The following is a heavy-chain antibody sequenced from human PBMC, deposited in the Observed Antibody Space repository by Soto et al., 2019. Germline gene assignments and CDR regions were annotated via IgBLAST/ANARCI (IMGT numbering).Heavy chain of an antibody. CDR1: GGSISSGGYY. V-gene: IGHV4-31*03. CDR2: IYYSGST. D-gene: IGHD4-4*01. J-gene: IGHJ4*02. Sequence: SETLSLTCTVSGGSISSGGYYWSWIRQHPGKGLEWIGYIYYSGSTYYNPSLKSRVTISVDTSKNQFSLKLSSVTAADTAVYYCASYSLSNSYYFDYWGQGTLVTVSS. CDR3: ASYSLSNSYYFDY.